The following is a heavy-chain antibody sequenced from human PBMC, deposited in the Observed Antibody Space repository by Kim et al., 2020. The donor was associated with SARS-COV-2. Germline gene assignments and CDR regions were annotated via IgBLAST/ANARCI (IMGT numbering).Heavy chain of an antibody. D-gene: IGHD6-13*01. Sequence: GGSLRLSCAASGFTFSSYGMHWVRQAPGKGLEWVAVISYDGSNKYYADSVKGRFTISRDNSKNTLYLQMNSLRAEDTAVYYCAKDLVNHYSSSWYGRLRGDYYYYGMDVWGQGTTVTVSS. CDR3: AKDLVNHYSSSWYGRLRGDYYYYGMDV. J-gene: IGHJ6*02. CDR2: ISYDGSNK. V-gene: IGHV3-30*18. CDR1: GFTFSSYG.